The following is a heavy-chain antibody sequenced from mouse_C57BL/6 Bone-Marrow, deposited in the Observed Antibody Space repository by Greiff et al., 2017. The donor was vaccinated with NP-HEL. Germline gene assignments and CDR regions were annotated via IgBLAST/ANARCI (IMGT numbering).Heavy chain of an antibody. CDR2: ISDGGSYT. J-gene: IGHJ2*01. CDR1: GFTFSSYA. Sequence: DVHLVESGGGLVKPGGSLKLSCAASGFTFSSYAMSWVRQTPEKRLEWVATISDGGSYTYYPDNVKGRFTISRDNAKNNLYLQMSHLKSEDTAMDYYARDEDYYYGSSSFGYWGQGTTLTVSS. D-gene: IGHD1-1*01. CDR3: ARDEDYYYGSSSFGY. V-gene: IGHV5-4*01.